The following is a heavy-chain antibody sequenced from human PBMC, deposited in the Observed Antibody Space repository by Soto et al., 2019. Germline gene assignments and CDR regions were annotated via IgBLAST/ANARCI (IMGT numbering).Heavy chain of an antibody. CDR2: IIPIFGTA. CDR1: GGTFSSYA. Sequence: EASVKVSCKASGGTFSSYAISWVRQAPRQGLEWMGGIIPIFGTANYAQKFQGRVTITADESTSTAYMELSSLRSEDTAVYYCARVHDSSGFPRVSRVDHFDYWGQGTLVTVSS. D-gene: IGHD3-22*01. J-gene: IGHJ4*02. CDR3: ARVHDSSGFPRVSRVDHFDY. V-gene: IGHV1-69*13.